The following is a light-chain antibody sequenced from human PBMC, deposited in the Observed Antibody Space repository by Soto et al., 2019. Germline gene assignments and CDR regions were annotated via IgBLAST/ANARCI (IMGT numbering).Light chain of an antibody. J-gene: IGKJ1*01. CDR1: QSIGDS. Sequence: DIQMTQSRYTLSACVGERVTITGRASQSIGDSLAWYQQKPGKAPNLLIYAASSLQSGVPSRFSGSGSGTDFTLTISSLQPEDFATYYCQQSYSTFRTFGQGTKVDI. V-gene: IGKV1-39*01. CDR2: AAS. CDR3: QQSYSTFRT.